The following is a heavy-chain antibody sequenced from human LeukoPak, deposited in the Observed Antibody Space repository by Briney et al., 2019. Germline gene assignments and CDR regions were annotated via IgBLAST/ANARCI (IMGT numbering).Heavy chain of an antibody. V-gene: IGHV1-2*02. D-gene: IGHD3-22*01. CDR3: ARDFWATVTLIVVVPLGY. Sequence: GASVKVSCKASGYTFTGYYMHWVRQAPGQGLEWMGWINPNSGDTNYAQKFQGRVTMNRDTSISTVYMALSRLISDDTAVYYCARDFWATVTLIVVVPLGYWGQGTLVTVYS. CDR1: GYTFTGYY. CDR2: INPNSGDT. J-gene: IGHJ4*02.